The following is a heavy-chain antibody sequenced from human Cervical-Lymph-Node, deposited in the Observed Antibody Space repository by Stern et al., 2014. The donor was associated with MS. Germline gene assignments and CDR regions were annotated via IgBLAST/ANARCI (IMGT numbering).Heavy chain of an antibody. Sequence: QLVQSGAEVKKSGESLKISCKGAGYSFSSHWIAWVRQKPGKGLEWMGIIYNGGSDNRHSPAFQGHVSSSVEKNRSTAYWPGSSLPDSDTAIYYCARQGNYHDSHAFDIWGQGTMVIVSS. D-gene: IGHD3-22*01. CDR1: GYSFSSHW. J-gene: IGHJ3*02. V-gene: IGHV5-51*01. CDR3: ARQGNYHDSHAFDI. CDR2: IYNGGSDN.